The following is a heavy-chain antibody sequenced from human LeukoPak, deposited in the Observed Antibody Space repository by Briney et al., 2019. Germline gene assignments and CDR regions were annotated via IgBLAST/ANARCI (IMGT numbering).Heavy chain of an antibody. Sequence: SGTLSLTCAVSGGSVSGYYWSWIRQPPGKGLQWIGYIHYSGSTNYNPSLKSRLTISVDTSKNQFSLKLTSVTAADTAVYYCARTTEGGYTYDYFYYYYMDVWGKGTTVTISS. CDR2: IHYSGST. D-gene: IGHD5-18*01. CDR1: GGSVSGYY. CDR3: ARTTEGGYTYDYFYYYYMDV. V-gene: IGHV4-59*02. J-gene: IGHJ6*03.